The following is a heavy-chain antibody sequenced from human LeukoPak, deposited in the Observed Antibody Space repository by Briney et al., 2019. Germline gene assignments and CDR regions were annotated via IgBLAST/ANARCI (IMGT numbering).Heavy chain of an antibody. V-gene: IGHV3-73*01. J-gene: IGHJ5*02. D-gene: IGHD6-13*01. CDR3: TTSYSGNSWYDWFGP. Sequence: GGSLRLSCAASGFTFSGSSIHWVRQASGKGLEWVGLIRTKANTYATAYAASVTGRFTISRDDSKDTSYLQMNSLKSEDTALYFCTTSYSGNSWYDWFGPWGQGTLLTVSS. CDR2: IRTKANTYAT. CDR1: GFTFSGSS.